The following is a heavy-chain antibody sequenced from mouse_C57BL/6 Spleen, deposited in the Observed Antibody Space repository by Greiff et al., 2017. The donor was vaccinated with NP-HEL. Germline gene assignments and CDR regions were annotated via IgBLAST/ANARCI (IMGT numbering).Heavy chain of an antibody. CDR2: ISSGSSTI. J-gene: IGHJ2*01. D-gene: IGHD2-12*01. V-gene: IGHV5-17*01. Sequence: LVESGGGLVKPGGSLKLSCAASGFTFSDYGMHWVRQAPEKGLEWVAYISSGSSTIYYADTVKGRFTISRDNAKNTLFLQMTSLRSEDTAMYYCARGTLAIEGYFEYWGKGTTLTVSS. CDR1: GFTFSDYG. CDR3: ARGTLAIEGYFEY.